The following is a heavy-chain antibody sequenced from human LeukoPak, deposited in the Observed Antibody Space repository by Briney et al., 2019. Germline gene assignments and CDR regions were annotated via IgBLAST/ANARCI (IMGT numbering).Heavy chain of an antibody. V-gene: IGHV3-74*01. Sequence: GGSLRLSCAASGFTFSSYWMHWVRQAPGKGLVWVSRINDDGSSTTYADSVKGRFTISRDNAKNTLYLQMNSLRAEDTAVYYCARADYNSWPYLPDYWGQGTLVTVSS. D-gene: IGHD5-12*01. J-gene: IGHJ4*02. CDR3: ARADYNSWPYLPDY. CDR2: INDDGSST. CDR1: GFTFSSYW.